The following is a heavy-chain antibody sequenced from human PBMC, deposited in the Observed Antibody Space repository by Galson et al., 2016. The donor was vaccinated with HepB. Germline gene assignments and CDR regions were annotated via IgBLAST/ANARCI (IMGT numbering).Heavy chain of an antibody. CDR3: AKNDILAGYSAFDY. CDR1: GFTFTSYT. Sequence: SLRLSCAASGFTFTSYTMHWVRQAPGKGLEWVAIISYHGSKKYYADSVKGRYTISRDNSKNTLSLQMNSLRAEDTAVYYCAKNDILAGYSAFDYWGQGTLVTVSS. V-gene: IGHV3-30-3*02. D-gene: IGHD3-9*01. CDR2: ISYHGSKK. J-gene: IGHJ4*02.